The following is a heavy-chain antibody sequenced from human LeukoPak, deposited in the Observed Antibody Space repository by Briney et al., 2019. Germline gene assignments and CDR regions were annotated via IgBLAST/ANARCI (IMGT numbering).Heavy chain of an antibody. Sequence: PGGSLRLSCAASGFTFSSYAMSWVRQAPGKGLEWVSAISGSGGSTYYADSVKGRFTISRDNSKNTLYLQMNSLRAEDTAVYYCAKDSHMDCSSTSCYIADYYYYGMDVWGQGTTVTVSS. CDR2: ISGSGGST. J-gene: IGHJ6*02. CDR1: GFTFSSYA. D-gene: IGHD2-2*02. V-gene: IGHV3-23*01. CDR3: AKDSHMDCSSTSCYIADYYYYGMDV.